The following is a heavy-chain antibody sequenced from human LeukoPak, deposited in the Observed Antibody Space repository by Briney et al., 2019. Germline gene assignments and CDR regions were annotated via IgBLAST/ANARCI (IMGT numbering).Heavy chain of an antibody. Sequence: PSETLSLTCTVSGASVSSASYWTWIRQPPGKGVEWIAHIYNGVNTNYNPSLKSQVTISVDTSKNQFSLRLNSVTAADTAVYYCARSRAFNSGAFDPWGQGSLVTVSS. CDR1: GASVSSASY. V-gene: IGHV4-61*01. CDR2: IYNGVNT. D-gene: IGHD1-26*01. CDR3: ARSRAFNSGAFDP. J-gene: IGHJ5*02.